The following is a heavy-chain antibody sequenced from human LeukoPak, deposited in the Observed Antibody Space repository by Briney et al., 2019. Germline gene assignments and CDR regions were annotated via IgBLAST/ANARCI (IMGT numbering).Heavy chain of an antibody. V-gene: IGHV4-38-2*01. CDR1: GYSINSGYF. Sequence: SETLSLTCGVSGYSINSGYFWGWMRQPPGKGLEWIGSIYSTGSTYYNPSLNSRVTISTDPSKNQLSLKLTSVTAADTAIYYCASKPTVIKSVYMDVWGKGTTVTVSS. J-gene: IGHJ6*03. CDR3: ASKPTVIKSVYMDV. D-gene: IGHD4-17*01. CDR2: IYSTGST.